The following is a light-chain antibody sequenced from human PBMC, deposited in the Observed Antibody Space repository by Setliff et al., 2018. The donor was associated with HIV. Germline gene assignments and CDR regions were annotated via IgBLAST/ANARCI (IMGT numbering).Light chain of an antibody. CDR1: SSDVGSYYL. J-gene: IGLJ2*01. Sequence: QSALTQPASVSGSPGQSITISCTGSSSDVGSYYLVSWYQQHPGKAPKLMIYEANRRPSGISNRFSGSKSGNTASLTISGLQAEDEGDYYCCSYAGANTFVFGGGTKVTVL. CDR3: CSYAGANTFV. CDR2: EAN. V-gene: IGLV2-23*02.